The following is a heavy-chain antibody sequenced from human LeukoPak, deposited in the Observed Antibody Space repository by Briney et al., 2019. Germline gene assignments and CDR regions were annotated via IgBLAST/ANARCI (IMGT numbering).Heavy chain of an antibody. CDR1: GFTVSSNY. Sequence: GESLRLSCAASGFTVSSNYMSWVRQAPGTGLEWVSVLYNDGRSFYGDSVKGRFIISRHNSENTLYLQMSSPRPEDTAVYYCARVPLHPTISSFDYWGQGTLVTVSS. V-gene: IGHV3-53*04. J-gene: IGHJ4*02. CDR2: LYNDGRS. D-gene: IGHD2/OR15-2a*01. CDR3: ARVPLHPTISSFDY.